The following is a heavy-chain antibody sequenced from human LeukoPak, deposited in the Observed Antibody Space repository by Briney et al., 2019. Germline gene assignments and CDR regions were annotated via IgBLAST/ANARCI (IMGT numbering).Heavy chain of an antibody. CDR2: IYWSDDK. CDR3: VHRNRYYYDTTISDY. J-gene: IGHJ4*02. D-gene: IGHD3-22*01. Sequence: CGPTLVNPTQTLTLTCTFSGFALSSTGGGVGWIRQPPGKALEWLALIYWSDDKRYSPSIKNRLTITNDTSKNRAVLTVTNMDPVDKATYFCVHRNRYYYDTTISDYWGQGTLVTLSS. CDR1: GFALSSTGGG. V-gene: IGHV2-5*01.